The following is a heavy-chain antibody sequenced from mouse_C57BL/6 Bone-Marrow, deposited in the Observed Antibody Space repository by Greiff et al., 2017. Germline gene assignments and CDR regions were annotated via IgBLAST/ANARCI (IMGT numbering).Heavy chain of an antibody. CDR1: GFSLTSYA. CDR2: IWTGGGT. Sequence: VKLMESGPGLVAPSQSLSITCTVSGFSLTSYAISWVRQPPGKGLEWLGVIWTGGGTNYNSALKSRLSISKDNSKSQVFLKMNSLQTDDTARYYCARNFHYYGSSYDWYFDVWGTGTTVTVSS. J-gene: IGHJ1*03. V-gene: IGHV2-9-1*01. D-gene: IGHD1-1*01. CDR3: ARNFHYYGSSYDWYFDV.